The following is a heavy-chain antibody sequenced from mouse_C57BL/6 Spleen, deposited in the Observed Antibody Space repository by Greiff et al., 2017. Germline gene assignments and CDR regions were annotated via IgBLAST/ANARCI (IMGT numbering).Heavy chain of an antibody. CDR2: IYPGDGDT. D-gene: IGHD1-1*01. Sequence: VQLQQSGPELVKPGASVKISCKASGYAFSSSWMNWVKQRPGKGLEWIGRIYPGDGDTNYNGKFKGKATLTSDKSSSTAYMQLSSLTSEDSAVYFCARDYGSRRIFDYWGQGTTLTVSS. CDR1: GYAFSSSW. V-gene: IGHV1-82*01. CDR3: ARDYGSRRIFDY. J-gene: IGHJ2*01.